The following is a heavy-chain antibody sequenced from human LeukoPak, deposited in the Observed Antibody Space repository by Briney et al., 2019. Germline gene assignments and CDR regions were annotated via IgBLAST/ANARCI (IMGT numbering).Heavy chain of an antibody. D-gene: IGHD5-18*01. CDR2: INEDGSIT. CDR1: GFTFRTYR. CDR3: ARDAVDTANAV. Sequence: GGSLRLSCAVSGFTFRTYRMHWVRQVPGEGLVWVSRINEDGSITNYADSVKGRFSISRDNAKNTLYLQMNSLRAEDTAVYYCARDAVDTANAVWGQGTTVTVSS. J-gene: IGHJ6*02. V-gene: IGHV3-74*01.